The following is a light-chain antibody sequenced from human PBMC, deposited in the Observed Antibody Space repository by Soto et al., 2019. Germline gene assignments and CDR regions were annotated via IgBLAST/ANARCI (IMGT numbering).Light chain of an antibody. CDR3: QQYGSSPPNT. CDR1: QSVSSSY. Sequence: EIVLTQSPGTLSLSPGERATLSCRASQSVSSSYLAWYQQKPGQAPRLLIYGASSRATGIPDRFSGSGSGTDLTLTISRLEPEDFAVYYCQQYGSSPPNTFGQGTRLEMK. J-gene: IGKJ5*01. V-gene: IGKV3-20*01. CDR2: GAS.